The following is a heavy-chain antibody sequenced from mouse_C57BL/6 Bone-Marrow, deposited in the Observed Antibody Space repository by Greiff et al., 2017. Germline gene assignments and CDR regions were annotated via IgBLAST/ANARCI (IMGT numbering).Heavy chain of an antibody. Sequence: VQLQQSGTVLARPGASVKMSCKTSGYTFTSYWMHWVKQRPGQGLEWIGAIYPGNSDTSYNQKFKGKAKLTAVTSASTAYMELSSLTNEDSAVYYCTQTYYRFAYWGQGTLVTVSA. CDR1: GYTFTSYW. CDR2: IYPGNSDT. J-gene: IGHJ3*01. V-gene: IGHV1-5*01. CDR3: TQTYYRFAY. D-gene: IGHD2-12*01.